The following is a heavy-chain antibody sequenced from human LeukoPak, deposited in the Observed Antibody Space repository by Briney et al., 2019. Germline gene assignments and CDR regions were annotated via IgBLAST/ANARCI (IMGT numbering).Heavy chain of an antibody. D-gene: IGHD1-26*01. CDR3: ARDGPSEGATIDY. V-gene: IGHV3-74*01. CDR1: GFTFSGYW. J-gene: IGHJ4*02. CDR2: INSDGSTT. Sequence: PGGSLRLSCAASGFTFSGYWMQWVRQAPGKGLVWVSRINSDGSTTTYADSVKGRFTISRDNAKNTLYLQMNSLRAEDTAMYYCARDGPSEGATIDYWGQGTLVTVSS.